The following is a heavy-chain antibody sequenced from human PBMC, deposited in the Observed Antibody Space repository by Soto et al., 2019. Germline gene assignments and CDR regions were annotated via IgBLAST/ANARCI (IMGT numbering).Heavy chain of an antibody. V-gene: IGHV4-59*01. CDR2: IYYSGST. Sequence: PSETLSLTCTVSGGSISSYYWSWIRQPPGKGLEWIGYIYYSGSTNYNPSLKSRVTISVDTSKNQFSLKLRSATAADTAVYYCARDVDFGEGKTWGQGTLVTVSS. J-gene: IGHJ5*02. CDR3: ARDVDFGEGKT. CDR1: GGSISSYY. D-gene: IGHD3-3*01.